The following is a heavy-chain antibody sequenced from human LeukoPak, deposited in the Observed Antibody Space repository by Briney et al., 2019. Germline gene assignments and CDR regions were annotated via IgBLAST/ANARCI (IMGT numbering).Heavy chain of an antibody. J-gene: IGHJ4*02. CDR1: GGSISSYY. CDR3: ARGLRRQEVGGYYPGAFDY. CDR2: IYTSGST. V-gene: IGHV4-4*07. D-gene: IGHD3-22*01. Sequence: SETLSLTCTVSGGSISSYYWSWIRQPAAKGLEWIGRIYTSGSTNYNPSLKSRVTMSVDTSKNQFSLKLSSVTAADTAVYYCARGLRRQEVGGYYPGAFDYWGQGTLVTVSS.